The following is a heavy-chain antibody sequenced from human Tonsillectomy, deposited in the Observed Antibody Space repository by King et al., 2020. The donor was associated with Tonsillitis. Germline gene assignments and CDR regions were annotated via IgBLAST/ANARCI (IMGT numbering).Heavy chain of an antibody. V-gene: IGHV1-46*03. Sequence: QLVQSGAEVKKPGASVKVSCKASGYTFTSYYMHWVRQAPGQGLEWMGIINPSAGGTSYAQKFQGRVTMTRDTSTSTVYMELSSLRSEDTAVYYCARDPTLRDSDFWSGYTDYWGQGTLVTVSS. CDR1: GYTFTSYY. J-gene: IGHJ4*02. CDR3: ARDPTLRDSDFWSGYTDY. CDR2: INPSAGGT. D-gene: IGHD3-3*01.